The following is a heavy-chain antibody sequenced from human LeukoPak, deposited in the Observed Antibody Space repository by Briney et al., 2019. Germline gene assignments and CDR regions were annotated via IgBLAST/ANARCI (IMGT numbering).Heavy chain of an antibody. V-gene: IGHV3-48*03. J-gene: IGHJ3*02. CDR3: AREHGGLNDAFDI. CDR2: ISSSGSTI. Sequence: PGGSLRLSCAASGFTFSSYEMNWVRQAPGKGLEWVSYISSSGSTIYYADSVKGRFTISRDNAKNSLYLQMNSLRAEDTAVYYCAREHGGLNDAFDIWGQGKMVTVSS. CDR1: GFTFSSYE. D-gene: IGHD4-23*01.